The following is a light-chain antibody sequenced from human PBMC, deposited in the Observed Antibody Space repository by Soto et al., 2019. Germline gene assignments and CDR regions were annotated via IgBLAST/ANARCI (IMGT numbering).Light chain of an antibody. Sequence: DIQMTQSPSSLSASVGDRVTITCQASQDITMYLNWYQQKPGKAPKLLIYDASNLETGVPSRFSGSGSGTDFTFTISSLQPEDIATYYCQQYDNPSITFGQGTRLEIK. CDR1: QDITMY. V-gene: IGKV1-33*01. J-gene: IGKJ5*01. CDR3: QQYDNPSIT. CDR2: DAS.